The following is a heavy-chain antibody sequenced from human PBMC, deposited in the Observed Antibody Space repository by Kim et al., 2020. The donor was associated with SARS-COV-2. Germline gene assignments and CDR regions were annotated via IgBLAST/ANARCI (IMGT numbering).Heavy chain of an antibody. J-gene: IGHJ4*02. V-gene: IGHV3-73*01. CDR3: SRRPDCGGCTCYPDY. Sequence: ASVKGRFTISRDDSKNTAFLQMNSLKSEDTAVYYCSRRPDCGGCTCYPDYWGQGTLVTVSS. D-gene: IGHD2-15*01.